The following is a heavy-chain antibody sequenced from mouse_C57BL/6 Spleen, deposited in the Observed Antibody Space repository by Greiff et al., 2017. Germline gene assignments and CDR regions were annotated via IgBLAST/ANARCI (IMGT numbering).Heavy chain of an antibody. CDR3: ARLALAMDY. V-gene: IGHV1-26*01. Sequence: EVQLQQSGPELVKPGASVKISCKASGYTFTDYYMNWVKQSHGKSLEWIGDINPNNGGTSYNQKFKGKATLTVDKSSSTAYMELRSLTSEDSAVYYCARLALAMDYWGQGTSVTVSS. J-gene: IGHJ4*01. CDR2: INPNNGGT. CDR1: GYTFTDYY.